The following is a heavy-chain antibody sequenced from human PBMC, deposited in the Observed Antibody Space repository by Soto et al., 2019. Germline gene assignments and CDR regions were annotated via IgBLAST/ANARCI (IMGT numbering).Heavy chain of an antibody. J-gene: IGHJ6*02. V-gene: IGHV1-2*04. CDR2: INPNSGGT. CDR3: ARGGTITGTQPPRLKLYYYYGMDV. Sequence: ASVKVSCKASGYTFTGYYMHWVRQAPGQGLEWMGWINPNSGGTNYAQKFQGWVTMTRDTSISTAYMELSRLRSDDTAVYYCARGGTITGTQPPRLKLYYYYGMDVWGQGTTVTVSS. D-gene: IGHD1-7*01. CDR1: GYTFTGYY.